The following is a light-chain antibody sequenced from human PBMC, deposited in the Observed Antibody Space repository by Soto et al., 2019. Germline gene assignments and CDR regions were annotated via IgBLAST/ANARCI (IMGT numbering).Light chain of an antibody. V-gene: IGKV3-20*01. CDR3: QQYGSPLS. CDR1: QSVSSSY. Sequence: EIVLTQSPGTLSLSPGERATLSCRASQSVSSSYLAWYQQKPGQAPRLLIYGASSRATGIPDRFSVSGSGTDFTLTISRREPQAFAVYYCQQYGSPLSFGGGTKVEIK. CDR2: GAS. J-gene: IGKJ4*01.